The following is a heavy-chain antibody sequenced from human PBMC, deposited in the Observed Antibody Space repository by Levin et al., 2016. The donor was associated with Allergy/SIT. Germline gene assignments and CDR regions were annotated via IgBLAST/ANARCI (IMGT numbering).Heavy chain of an antibody. CDR2: IYWDDDK. CDR1: GFSLSTSGVG. V-gene: IGHV2-5*02. Sequence: SGPTLVKPTQTLTLTCTFSGFSLSTSGVGVGWIRQPPGKALEWLALIYWDDDKRYSPSLKSRLTITKDTSKNQVVLTMTNMDPVDTATYYCAHRRPLYSSSWYEFDYWGQGTLVTVSS. CDR3: AHRRPLYSSSWYEFDY. J-gene: IGHJ4*02. D-gene: IGHD6-13*01.